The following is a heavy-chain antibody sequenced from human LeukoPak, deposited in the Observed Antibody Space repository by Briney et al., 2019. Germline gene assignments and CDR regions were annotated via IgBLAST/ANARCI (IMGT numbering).Heavy chain of an antibody. V-gene: IGHV4-59*01. CDR2: IYYSGST. Sequence: SETLPLTCTVSGGSISSYYWSWIRQPPGKGLEWIGYIYYSGSTNYNPSLKSRVTISVDTSKNQFSLKLSSVTAADTAVYYCARGMRGYSSSWLDYWGQGTLVTVSS. D-gene: IGHD6-13*01. J-gene: IGHJ4*02. CDR1: GGSISSYY. CDR3: ARGMRGYSSSWLDY.